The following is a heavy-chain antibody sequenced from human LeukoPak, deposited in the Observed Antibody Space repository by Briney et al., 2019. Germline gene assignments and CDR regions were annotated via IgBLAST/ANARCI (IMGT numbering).Heavy chain of an antibody. V-gene: IGHV4-4*07. D-gene: IGHD2-15*01. CDR1: GGSISSYY. CDR3: AGEGGYCSGGSCPDDAFDI. Sequence: SETLSLTCTVSGGSISSYYWSWIRQPAGKGLEWIGRIYTSGSTNYNPSLKSRVTMSVDTSKNQFSLKLSSVTAADTAVYYCAGEGGYCSGGSCPDDAFDIWGQGTMVTVSS. J-gene: IGHJ3*02. CDR2: IYTSGST.